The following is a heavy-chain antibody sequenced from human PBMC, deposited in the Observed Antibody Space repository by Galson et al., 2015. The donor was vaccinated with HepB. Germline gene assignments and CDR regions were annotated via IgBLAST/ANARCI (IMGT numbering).Heavy chain of an antibody. CDR2: IIPILGIA. Sequence: SVKVSCKASGYTFSSYTISWVRQAPGQGLEWMGRIIPILGIANYAQKFQGRVTITADKSTSTAYMELSSLRSEDTAVYYCASDYYDSSGYYYFDYWGQGTLVTVSS. J-gene: IGHJ4*02. D-gene: IGHD3-22*01. CDR3: ASDYYDSSGYYYFDY. V-gene: IGHV1-69*02. CDR1: GYTFSSYT.